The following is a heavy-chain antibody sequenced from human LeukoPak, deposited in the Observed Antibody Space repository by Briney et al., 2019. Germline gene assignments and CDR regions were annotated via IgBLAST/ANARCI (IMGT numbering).Heavy chain of an antibody. D-gene: IGHD1-26*01. J-gene: IGHJ5*02. CDR1: GYTFTSYA. CDR3: ARDRRGSYSGWFDP. V-gene: IGHV1-3*01. CDR2: INAGNGNT. Sequence: ASVKVSCKASGYTFTSYAMHWVRQAPGQRLEWMGWINAGNGNTKYSQKFQGRVTITRDTSASTAYMELSSLRSDDTAVYYCARDRRGSYSGWFDPWGQGTLVTVSS.